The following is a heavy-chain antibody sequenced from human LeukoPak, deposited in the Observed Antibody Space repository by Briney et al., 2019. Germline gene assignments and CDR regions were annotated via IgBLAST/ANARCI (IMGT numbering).Heavy chain of an antibody. Sequence: ASVKVSCKASGGTFSSYAISWVRQAPGQGLEWMGGIIPIFGTANYAQKFQGRVTITADESTSTAYMELSSLRSEDTAVYYCASYYDYGDYSNSYYYYGMDVWGQGTTVTVSS. D-gene: IGHD4-17*01. J-gene: IGHJ6*02. CDR2: IIPIFGTA. V-gene: IGHV1-69*13. CDR3: ASYYDYGDYSNSYYYYGMDV. CDR1: GGTFSSYA.